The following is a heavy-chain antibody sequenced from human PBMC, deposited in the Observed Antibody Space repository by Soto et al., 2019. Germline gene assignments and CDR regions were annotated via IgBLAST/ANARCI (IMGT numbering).Heavy chain of an antibody. CDR1: GYTFTSYG. D-gene: IGHD1-7*01. V-gene: IGHV1-18*01. J-gene: IGHJ4*02. CDR3: ARDRTYNWNYVYPGGRYYFDY. Sequence: GASVKVSCKASGYTFTSYGISWVPQAPGQGLEWRGWISAYNGNTNYAQKLQGRVTMTTDTSTSTAYMELRSLRSDDTAVYYCARDRTYNWNYVYPGGRYYFDYWGQGTMVTVSS. CDR2: ISAYNGNT.